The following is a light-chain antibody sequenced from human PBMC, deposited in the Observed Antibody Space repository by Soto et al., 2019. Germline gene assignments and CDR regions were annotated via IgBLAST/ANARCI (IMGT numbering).Light chain of an antibody. CDR2: DAS. J-gene: IGKJ4*01. CDR3: QQYGTPPPLT. CDR1: QTVTNDC. Sequence: EMVLTQSPGTLSLSPGERATLSCRASQTVTNDCLAWYQQRLGQAPRLLIYDASTRATGIPERFSGSGSGTDFSLTISGLEPEDFAVYYCQQYGTPPPLTFGEGTKVEI. V-gene: IGKV3-20*01.